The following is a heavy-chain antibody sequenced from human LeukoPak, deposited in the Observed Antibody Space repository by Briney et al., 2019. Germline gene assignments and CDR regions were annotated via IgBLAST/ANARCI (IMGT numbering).Heavy chain of an antibody. J-gene: IGHJ6*04. CDR1: GYTFTGYY. CDR2: INPNSGGT. D-gene: IGHD4-17*01. V-gene: IGHV1-2*02. CDR3: ARDGVTTYRMDV. Sequence: VASVTVSCKASGYTFTGYYMHWVRQAPGQGLEWMGWINPNSGGTNYAQKFQGRVTMTRDTSISTAYMELSRLRSDDTAVYYCARDGVTTYRMDVWGKGTTVTVSS.